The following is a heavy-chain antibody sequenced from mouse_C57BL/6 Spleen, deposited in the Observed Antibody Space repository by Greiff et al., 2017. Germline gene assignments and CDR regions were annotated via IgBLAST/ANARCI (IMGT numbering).Heavy chain of an antibody. D-gene: IGHD2-12*01. J-gene: IGHJ1*03. CDR3: ARYGGNDGGYVDG. V-gene: IGHV7-3*01. CDR1: GFTFTDYY. CDR2: IRNKANGYTT. Sequence: EVKLVASGGGLVQPGGSLSLSCAASGFTFTDYYMSWVRLPPGKALEWLGFIRNKANGYTTEYSASVKGRFTISRDNSQSILYLQMNALRAEDSATYYCARYGGNDGGYVDGRGTGTTVTVSS.